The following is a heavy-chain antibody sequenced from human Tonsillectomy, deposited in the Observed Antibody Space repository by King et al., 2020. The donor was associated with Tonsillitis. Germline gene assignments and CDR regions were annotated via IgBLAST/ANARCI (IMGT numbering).Heavy chain of an antibody. D-gene: IGHD3-22*01. V-gene: IGHV3-11*01. Sequence: VQLVESGGGLVKPGGSLRLSCAASGFTFSDYYMSWIRQAPGKGLEWVSYMSSSGSTIYYADSVKGRFTISRDNAKNSLYLQMNSLRAEDTAVYYCARERITMIVVVNDAFDIWGQGTMVTVSS. CDR1: GFTFSDYY. CDR3: ARERITMIVVVNDAFDI. J-gene: IGHJ3*02. CDR2: MSSSGSTI.